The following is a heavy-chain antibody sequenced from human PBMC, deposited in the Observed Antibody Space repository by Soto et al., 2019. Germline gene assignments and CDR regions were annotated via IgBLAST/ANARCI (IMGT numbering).Heavy chain of an antibody. V-gene: IGHV1-8*01. CDR2: MNPNSGNT. Sequence: ASVKVSWKASGYTFTSYDINWVRQATGQGLEWMGWMNPNSGNTGYAQKFQGRVTMTRNTSISTAYMELSSLRSEDTAVYYCARGLTNLPYCTNCVCLPNYYYYYMDVWAKGTTVTVSS. D-gene: IGHD2-8*01. J-gene: IGHJ6*03. CDR1: GYTFTSYD. CDR3: ARGLTNLPYCTNCVCLPNYYYYYMDV.